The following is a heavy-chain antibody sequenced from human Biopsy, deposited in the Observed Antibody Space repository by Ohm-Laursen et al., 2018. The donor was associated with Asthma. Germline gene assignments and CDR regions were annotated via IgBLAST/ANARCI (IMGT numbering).Heavy chain of an antibody. CDR2: LSVYNGNT. V-gene: IGHV1-18*01. Sequence: ASVKVSCKTSGYTFNSAGITWVRQAPGQGLEWMGWLSVYNGNTKVAQKLQDRVTTITDTSTSTAYMELRSLRSDDTAVYFCARAVDYSHYYGIDVWGQGTTVTVS. CDR3: ARAVDYSHYYGIDV. D-gene: IGHD3-10*01. CDR1: GYTFNSAG. J-gene: IGHJ6*02.